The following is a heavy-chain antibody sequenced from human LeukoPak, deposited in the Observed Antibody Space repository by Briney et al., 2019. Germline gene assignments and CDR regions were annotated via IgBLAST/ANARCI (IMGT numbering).Heavy chain of an antibody. CDR3: ASQLVGTRFH. D-gene: IGHD1-1*01. CDR2: VYYNGIT. V-gene: IGHV4-59*01. Sequence: PGGSLRLSCAASGFTFSSYAMSWVRQAPGKGLEWIGYVYYNGITNYNPSLKSRVSISLDTSKNQFSLNLNSVTAADTAVYYCASQLVGTRFHWGQGTLVTVSS. J-gene: IGHJ4*02. CDR1: GFTFSSYA.